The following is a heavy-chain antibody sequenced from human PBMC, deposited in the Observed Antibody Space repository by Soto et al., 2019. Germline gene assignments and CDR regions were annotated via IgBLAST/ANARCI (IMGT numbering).Heavy chain of an antibody. V-gene: IGHV4-59*08. CDR2: SYYSWST. J-gene: IGHJ4*02. D-gene: IGHD1-1*01. CDR3: ARRDGYSFDY. CDR1: GGSISSYY. Sequence: QVQLQESGPGLVKPSETLSLTCTVSGGSISSYYWSWIRQPPGKGLEWIGYSYYSWSTNYNHSLSSLVTISVKTSKNQFSLKLSSVTAADTAVYYGARRDGYSFDYWGQGTLVTVSS.